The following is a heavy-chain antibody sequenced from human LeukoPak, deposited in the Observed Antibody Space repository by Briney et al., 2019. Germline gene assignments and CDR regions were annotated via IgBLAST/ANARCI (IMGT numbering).Heavy chain of an antibody. D-gene: IGHD3-22*01. Sequence: GGSLRLSCAASGLTFSSYSMNWVRQAPGKGLEWVASISGSGTYIYYADSLKGRFTISRDNAKNSLFLQMNSLRAEDTAVYYCARGEYYSDTSSYFDYWGQGTLVTVSS. CDR1: GLTFSSYS. J-gene: IGHJ4*02. V-gene: IGHV3-21*06. CDR3: ARGEYYSDTSSYFDY. CDR2: ISGSGTYI.